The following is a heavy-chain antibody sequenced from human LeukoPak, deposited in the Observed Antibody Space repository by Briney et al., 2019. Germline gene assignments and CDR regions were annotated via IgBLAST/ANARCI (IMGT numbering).Heavy chain of an antibody. CDR3: ARDQSYYDSSGYYY. Sequence: GGSLRLSCTASGFTFSSYSMNWVRQAPGKGLEWVSSISSSSSYIYYADSVKGRFTISRDNAKNSLYLQMNSLRAEDTAVYYCARDQSYYDSSGYYYWGQGTLVTASS. CDR2: ISSSSSYI. V-gene: IGHV3-21*01. J-gene: IGHJ4*02. D-gene: IGHD3-22*01. CDR1: GFTFSSYS.